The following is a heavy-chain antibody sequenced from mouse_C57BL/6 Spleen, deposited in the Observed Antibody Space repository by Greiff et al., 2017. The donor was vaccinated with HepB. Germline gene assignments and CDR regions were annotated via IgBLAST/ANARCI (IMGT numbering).Heavy chain of an antibody. CDR2: INPRTGGT. Sequence: QVHLKQPGAELVKPGASVKLSCKASGYTFTSYWMHWVKQRPGQGLEWIGNINPRTGGTNYNEKFKDKATLTVDTSSSTAYMQLSSLESEDSAVYYCGRVGDYRYYYALDDWGQGTSVTVSS. CDR1: GYTFTSYW. J-gene: IGHJ4*01. CDR3: GRVGDYRYYYALDD. V-gene: IGHV1-53*01. D-gene: IGHD2-4*01.